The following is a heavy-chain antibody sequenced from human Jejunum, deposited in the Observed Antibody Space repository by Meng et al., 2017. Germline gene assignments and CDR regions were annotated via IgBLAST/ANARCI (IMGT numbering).Heavy chain of an antibody. Sequence: EVLLVETGGAFIQPGGSLRLSFAASGFTFSSTYMTWVRQAPGKGLEWVSTFYPGGDIYYADPVKGRFTISRDNSKNTLSLQMSSLRADDTAVYYCARGSFGQQIDYWGQGTLVTVSS. V-gene: IGHV3-53*02. CDR3: ARGSFGQQIDY. J-gene: IGHJ4*02. D-gene: IGHD1/OR15-1a*01. CDR2: FYPGGDI. CDR1: GFTFSSTY.